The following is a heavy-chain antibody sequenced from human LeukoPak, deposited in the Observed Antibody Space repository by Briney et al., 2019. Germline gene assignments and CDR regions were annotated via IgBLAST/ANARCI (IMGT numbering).Heavy chain of an antibody. V-gene: IGHV4-34*01. CDR2: INHSGST. J-gene: IGHJ5*02. Sequence: SETLSLTCAVYGGSFSGYYWSWIRQPPGKGLEWIGEINHSGSTNYNPSLKGRVTISVDTSKNQFSLKLSSVTAADTAVYYCARNAVRAWFDPWGQGTLVTVSS. CDR1: GGSFSGYY. D-gene: IGHD1-26*01. CDR3: ARNAVRAWFDP.